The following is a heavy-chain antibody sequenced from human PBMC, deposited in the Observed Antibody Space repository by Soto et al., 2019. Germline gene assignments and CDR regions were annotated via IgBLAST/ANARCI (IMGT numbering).Heavy chain of an antibody. V-gene: IGHV3-23*01. CDR2: ISGSGGST. Sequence: GGSLRLSCAASGFTFSSYAMSWVRQAPGKGLEWVSAISGSGGSTYYADSVKGRFTISRDNSKNTLYLQMNSLRAEDTAVYYCANDNYYDSSGHFCFDYWGQGSMVTVSS. J-gene: IGHJ4*02. D-gene: IGHD3-22*01. CDR1: GFTFSSYA. CDR3: ANDNYYDSSGHFCFDY.